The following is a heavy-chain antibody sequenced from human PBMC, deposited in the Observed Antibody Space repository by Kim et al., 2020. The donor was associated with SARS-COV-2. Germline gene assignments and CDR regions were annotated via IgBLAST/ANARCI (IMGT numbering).Heavy chain of an antibody. CDR2: IYYSGST. D-gene: IGHD1-1*01. Sequence: SETLSLTCTVSGGSISRYYWSWIRQPPGKGLEWIGYIYYSGSTNYNPSLESRVTISVDTSKNQFSLKLSSVTAADTAVYYCARDQTWNYGMDVWGQGTT. CDR1: GGSISRYY. J-gene: IGHJ6*02. CDR3: ARDQTWNYGMDV. V-gene: IGHV4-59*01.